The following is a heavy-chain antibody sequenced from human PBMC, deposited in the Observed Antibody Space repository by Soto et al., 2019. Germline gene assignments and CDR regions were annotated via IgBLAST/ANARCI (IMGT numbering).Heavy chain of an antibody. CDR2: ISPDSGGT. J-gene: IGHJ4*02. V-gene: IGHV1-2*02. CDR3: ARDSGYCTSTSCYYFDS. D-gene: IGHD2-2*01. CDR1: GYTFTGYY. Sequence: APVKVSCKASGYTFTGYYMHWVRQAPGQGLEWMGWISPDSGGTNYAQKFQGRVTMTRDTSISTAYMELSSLRSDDTAVYFCARDSGYCTSTSCYYFDSWGQGTLVTVSS.